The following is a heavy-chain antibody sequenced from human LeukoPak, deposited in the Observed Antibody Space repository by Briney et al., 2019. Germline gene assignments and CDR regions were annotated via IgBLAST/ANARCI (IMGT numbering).Heavy chain of an antibody. J-gene: IGHJ5*02. D-gene: IGHD1-26*01. CDR3: ARSRAFNSGAFDP. V-gene: IGHV4-61*01. Sequence: VKPSETLSLTCTVSGASVSSASYWTWIRQPPGKGVEWIAHIYNGVNTNYNPSLKSRVTISVDTSKNQFSLGLSSVTAADTAVYYCARSRAFNSGAFDPWGQGSLVTVSS. CDR1: GASVSSASY. CDR2: IYNGVNT.